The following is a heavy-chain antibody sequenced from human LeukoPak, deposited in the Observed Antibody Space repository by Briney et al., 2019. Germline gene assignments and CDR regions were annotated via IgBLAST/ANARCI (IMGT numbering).Heavy chain of an antibody. CDR3: ARDHSGTDSQNYYYYYGMDV. Sequence: ASVKVSCKASGYTFTSYGISWVRQAPGQGLEWMGWISAYNGNTNYAQKLQGRVTMTTDTSTSTAYMELRSLRSDDTAVYYCARDHSGTDSQNYYYYYGMDVWGQGTTVTASS. V-gene: IGHV1-18*01. CDR2: ISAYNGNT. J-gene: IGHJ6*02. D-gene: IGHD3-10*01. CDR1: GYTFTSYG.